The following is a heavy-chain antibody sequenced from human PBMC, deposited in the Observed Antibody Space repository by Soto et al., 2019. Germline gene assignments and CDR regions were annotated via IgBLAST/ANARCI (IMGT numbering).Heavy chain of an antibody. Sequence: QITLKESGPTLVKPTQTLTLTCTFSGFSLSTSGVGVGWIRQPPGKALEWLALIYWNDDKRYSPSLKSRLTTTKDPSKNPVGLKMTQKDPVGTATYFCAHSFVGNWNGGGGGGEFGYWGQGTLVTVSS. D-gene: IGHD1-20*01. CDR2: IYWNDDK. J-gene: IGHJ4*02. CDR1: GFSLSTSGVG. V-gene: IGHV2-5*01. CDR3: AHSFVGNWNGGGGGGEFGY.